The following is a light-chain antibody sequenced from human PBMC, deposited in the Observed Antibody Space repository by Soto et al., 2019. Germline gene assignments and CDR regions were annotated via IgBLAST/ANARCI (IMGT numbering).Light chain of an antibody. CDR2: YDS. J-gene: IGLJ3*02. Sequence: SYELTQPPAVSVAPGKTARITCGGNNIGRKSVHWYQQKPGQAPVLVIYYDSDRPSGIPERFSGSNSGDTATLTISGVEAGDEADYHCQVWDSSSDHVVFGGGTKLIVL. CDR1: NIGRKS. V-gene: IGLV3-21*04. CDR3: QVWDSSSDHVV.